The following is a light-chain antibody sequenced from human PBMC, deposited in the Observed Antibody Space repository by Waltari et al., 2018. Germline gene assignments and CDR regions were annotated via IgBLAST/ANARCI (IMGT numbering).Light chain of an antibody. CDR1: QSVGRA. Sequence: EIVLTQSPGTLSLSPGERATLSCWASQSVGRALAWYQQKRWQAPRLRIYGASTRASGIPDMFSGSGSGTDFSLTINRLEPEDFAVYYCQHYVRLPVTFGQGTKGEIK. J-gene: IGKJ1*01. CDR3: QHYVRLPVT. CDR2: GAS. V-gene: IGKV3-20*01.